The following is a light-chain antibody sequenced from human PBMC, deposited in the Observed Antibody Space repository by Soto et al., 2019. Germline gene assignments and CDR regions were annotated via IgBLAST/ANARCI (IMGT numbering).Light chain of an antibody. CDR1: QSVSSN. Sequence: EMVMTQSPATLSVSPGERATLSCRASQSVSSNLAWYQQKPGQAPRLLIYGASTRATGIPARFSGSGSGTEFTLTISSLQSEDFAVYYCQQYNKWPPRAFGQETKVELK. J-gene: IGKJ1*01. CDR2: GAS. CDR3: QQYNKWPPRA. V-gene: IGKV3-15*01.